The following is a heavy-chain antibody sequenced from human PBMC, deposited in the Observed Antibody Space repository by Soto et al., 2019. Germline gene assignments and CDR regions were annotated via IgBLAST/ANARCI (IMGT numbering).Heavy chain of an antibody. CDR3: ARDVSSSSLIDY. J-gene: IGHJ4*02. D-gene: IGHD6-6*01. Sequence: QVQLVESGGGVVQPGRSLRLSCAASGFTFSSYGMHWVRQAPGKGLEWVAVIWYDGSNKYYADSVKGRFTISRDNSKNTLYLQMNSLRAEDTAVYYRARDVSSSSLIDYWGQGTLVTVSS. V-gene: IGHV3-33*01. CDR2: IWYDGSNK. CDR1: GFTFSSYG.